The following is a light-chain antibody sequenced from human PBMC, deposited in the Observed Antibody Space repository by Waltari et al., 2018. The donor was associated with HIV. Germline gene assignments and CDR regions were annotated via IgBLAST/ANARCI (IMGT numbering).Light chain of an antibody. V-gene: IGLV2-8*01. CDR1: SSDGGGSNY. J-gene: IGLJ3*02. CDR2: EVT. CDR3: SSYADNKVL. Sequence: QSALTQPPSASGSPGQSVAISCTGTSSDGGGSNYVSWYQQHPGKAPKLMIYEVTQWPSGVPDRFFGSKSGNTAFLTVSGLQAEDEADYYCSSYADNKVLFGGGTKMTVL.